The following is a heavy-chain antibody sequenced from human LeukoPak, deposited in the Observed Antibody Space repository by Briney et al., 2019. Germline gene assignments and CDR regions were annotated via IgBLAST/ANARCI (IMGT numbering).Heavy chain of an antibody. Sequence: GGSLRLSCAASGFTFSSYSMNWVRQAPGKGLEWVSYISSSSSTIYYADSVKGRFTISRDNAKNSLYLQMNSLRAEDTAVYYCARGREYGDFDAFDIWGQGTMVTVSS. CDR2: ISSSSSTI. CDR1: GFTFSSYS. J-gene: IGHJ3*02. CDR3: ARGREYGDFDAFDI. V-gene: IGHV3-48*01. D-gene: IGHD4-17*01.